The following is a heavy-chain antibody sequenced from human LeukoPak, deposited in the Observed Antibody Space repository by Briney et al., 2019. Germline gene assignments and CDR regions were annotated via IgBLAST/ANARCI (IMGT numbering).Heavy chain of an antibody. J-gene: IGHJ5*02. D-gene: IGHD3-22*01. Sequence: ASVKVSCKASGGTFSSYAISWVRQAPGQGLEWMGRIIPILGIANYAQKFQGRVTITADKSTSTAYMELSSLRSEDTAVYYCARGPYDSSGYYPAWGQGTLVTVSS. V-gene: IGHV1-69*04. CDR1: GGTFSSYA. CDR2: IIPILGIA. CDR3: ARGPYDSSGYYPA.